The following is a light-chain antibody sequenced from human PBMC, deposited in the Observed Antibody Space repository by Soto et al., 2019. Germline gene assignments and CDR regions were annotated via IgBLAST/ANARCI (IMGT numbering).Light chain of an antibody. V-gene: IGLV2-23*01. J-gene: IGLJ1*01. CDR3: CSLSNRNSYV. CDR2: DGS. Sequence: QSALTQPASVSGSPGQSITISCTGTSSDVGTYNLVSWYQQHPGKAPKLMIYDGSRRPSGVSNRSSGSKSGNTASLTISGLQAEDEADYYCCSLSNRNSYVVGTGTKLTVL. CDR1: SSDVGTYNL.